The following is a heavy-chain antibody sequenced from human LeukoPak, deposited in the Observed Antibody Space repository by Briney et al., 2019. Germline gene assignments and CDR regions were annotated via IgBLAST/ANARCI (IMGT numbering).Heavy chain of an antibody. D-gene: IGHD3-10*01. V-gene: IGHV5-51*01. Sequence: GESLKISCKGSGYSFTSYWIGWVRQMPGKGLEWMGIIYPGDSDTRYSPSFQGQVTISADKSISTAYLQWSSLKASDTAMYYCARIDGSGSSRYGMDVWGQGTTVTVPS. J-gene: IGHJ6*02. CDR3: ARIDGSGSSRYGMDV. CDR2: IYPGDSDT. CDR1: GYSFTSYW.